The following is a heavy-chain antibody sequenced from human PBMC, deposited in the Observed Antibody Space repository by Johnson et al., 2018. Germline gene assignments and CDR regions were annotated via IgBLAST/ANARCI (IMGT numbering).Heavy chain of an antibody. Sequence: QVQLQESGPGLVKPSETLSLTCTVSGGSINSYYWSWIRQPPGKGLEWIGYIYYRGGSNYNPSLKSRVTISVDTSKNQFSLRSSSLTAADTALYYCAGGHPYDAFGIWGQVTMVTVSS. V-gene: IGHV4-59*01. CDR1: GGSINSYY. CDR3: AGGHPYDAFGI. CDR2: IYYRGGS. J-gene: IGHJ3*02. D-gene: IGHD6-25*01.